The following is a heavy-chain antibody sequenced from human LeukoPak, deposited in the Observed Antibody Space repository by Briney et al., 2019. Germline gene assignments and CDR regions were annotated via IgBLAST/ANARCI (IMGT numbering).Heavy chain of an antibody. D-gene: IGHD6-6*01. CDR1: GGSISSYY. CDR2: IYYSGST. V-gene: IGHV4-59*12. CDR3: AREREQLVLYYYYYYMDV. J-gene: IGHJ6*03. Sequence: SETLSLTCTVSGGSISSYYWSWIRQPPGKGLEWIGYIYYSGSTNYNPSLKSRVTISVDTSENQFSLKLSSVTAADTAVYYCAREREQLVLYYYYYYMDVWGKGTTVTVSS.